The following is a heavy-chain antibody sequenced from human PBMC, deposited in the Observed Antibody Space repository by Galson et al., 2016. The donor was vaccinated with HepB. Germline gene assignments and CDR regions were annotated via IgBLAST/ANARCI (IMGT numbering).Heavy chain of an antibody. CDR1: GYHFDDYW. Sequence: QSGAEVKRPGESLKISCQGSGYHFDDYWIGWVRQMPRRGLEWMGSIYPGDSDSTYSQSFQGQVTISVDKSIDTAYLQWSSLKASDTAMYYCARLYGSGSHLFDYWGQGTLLTVSS. J-gene: IGHJ4*02. CDR3: ARLYGSGSHLFDY. D-gene: IGHD3-10*01. V-gene: IGHV5-51*01. CDR2: IYPGDSDS.